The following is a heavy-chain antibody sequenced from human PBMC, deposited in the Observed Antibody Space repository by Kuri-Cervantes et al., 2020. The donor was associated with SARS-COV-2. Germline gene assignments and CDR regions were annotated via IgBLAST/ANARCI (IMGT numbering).Heavy chain of an antibody. D-gene: IGHD3-16*01. CDR2: ISWNSGSI. V-gene: IGHV3-9*01. CDR1: GFTFDDYA. CDR3: AKDRGHTFGGVYH. J-gene: IGHJ5*02. Sequence: SLKISCAASGFTFDDYAMHWVRQAPGKGPEWVSGISWNSGSIGYADSVKGRFTISRDNAKNSLYLQMNSLRAEDTALYYCAKDRGHTFGGVYHWGQGTLVTVSS.